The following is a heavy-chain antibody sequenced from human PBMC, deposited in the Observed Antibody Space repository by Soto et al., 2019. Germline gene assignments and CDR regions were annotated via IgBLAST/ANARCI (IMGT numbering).Heavy chain of an antibody. CDR1: GYTFTSYG. V-gene: IGHV1-69*13. CDR2: IIPIFGTA. D-gene: IGHD3-22*01. CDR3: ARVGGYHDY. Sequence: ASVKVSCKASGYTFTSYGISWVRQAPGQGLEWMGGIIPIFGTANYAQKFQGRVTITADESTSTAYMELSSLRSEDTAVYYCARVGGYHDYWGQGTLVTSPQ. J-gene: IGHJ4*02.